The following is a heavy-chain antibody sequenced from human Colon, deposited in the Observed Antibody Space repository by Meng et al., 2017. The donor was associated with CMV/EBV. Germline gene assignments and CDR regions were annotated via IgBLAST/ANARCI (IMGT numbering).Heavy chain of an antibody. CDR1: GGSISGYY. CDR2: VYYSGNA. Sequence: SETLSLTCSVSGGSISGYYWSWIRQPPGKGLEWIGRVYYSGNAQYNPSLQSRVTISADTSKNQFSLKLTSVTAADTAVYYCARVRQLEGSSSNYHYYYGMDVWGQGTTVTVSS. D-gene: IGHD1-1*01. CDR3: ARVRQLEGSSSNYHYYYGMDV. J-gene: IGHJ6*02. V-gene: IGHV4-59*01.